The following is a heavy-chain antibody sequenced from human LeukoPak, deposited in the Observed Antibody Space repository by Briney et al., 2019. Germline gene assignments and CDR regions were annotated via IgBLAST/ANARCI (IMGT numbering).Heavy chain of an antibody. V-gene: IGHV4-30-2*01. J-gene: IGHJ4*02. D-gene: IGHD3/OR15-3a*01. CDR1: GGSISSGGYS. CDR3: ARTNDFWTGYYEK. Sequence: PSETLSLTCAVSGGSISSGGYSWSWIRQPPGKGLEWIGYIYHSGSTYYNPSLRSRVTISKDMSKNQVSLRLTSVTAADTAVYYCARTNDFWTGYYEKWGQGTLVTVSS. CDR2: IYHSGST.